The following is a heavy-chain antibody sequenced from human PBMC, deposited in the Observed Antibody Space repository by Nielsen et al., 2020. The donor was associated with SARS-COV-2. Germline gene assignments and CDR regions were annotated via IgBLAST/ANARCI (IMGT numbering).Heavy chain of an antibody. V-gene: IGHV4-4*02. CDR2: IYHSGST. CDR3: AAPDPLRGIAVAGRGYYFDY. Sequence: WIRQPPGKGLEWIGEIYHSGSTNYNPSLKSRVTISVDKSKNQFSLKLSSVTAADTAVYYCAAPDPLRGIAVAGRGYYFDYWGQGTLVTVSS. D-gene: IGHD6-19*01. J-gene: IGHJ4*02.